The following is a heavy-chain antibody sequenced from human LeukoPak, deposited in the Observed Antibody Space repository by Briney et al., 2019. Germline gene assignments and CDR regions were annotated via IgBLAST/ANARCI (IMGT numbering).Heavy chain of an antibody. CDR1: GFTISSNY. CDR2: IYSGGST. CDR3: ARDGWFGELLQTGGFLDY. J-gene: IGHJ4*02. Sequence: GGSLRLSCAASGFTISSNYMSWVRQAPGKGLEWVSVIYSGGSTYYADSLKGRFTISRDNSKNTLYLQMNSLRAEDTAVYYCARDGWFGELLQTGGFLDYWGQGTLVTVSS. V-gene: IGHV3-66*01. D-gene: IGHD3-10*01.